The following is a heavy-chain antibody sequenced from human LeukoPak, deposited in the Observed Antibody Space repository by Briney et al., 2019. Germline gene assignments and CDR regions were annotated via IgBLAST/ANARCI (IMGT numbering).Heavy chain of an antibody. CDR2: ISGSDGRT. V-gene: IGHV3-23*01. J-gene: IGHJ4*02. CDR3: ARDIGYVYFDY. Sequence: PGGSLRLSCVASGFTFSNFGMNWVRQAPGKGQEWVSAISGSDGRTTYQDSVKGRFTISRDNSKNTLYLQMDSLRAEDTAKYYCARDIGYVYFDYWGQGTLVTVSS. CDR1: GFTFSNFG. D-gene: IGHD5-12*01.